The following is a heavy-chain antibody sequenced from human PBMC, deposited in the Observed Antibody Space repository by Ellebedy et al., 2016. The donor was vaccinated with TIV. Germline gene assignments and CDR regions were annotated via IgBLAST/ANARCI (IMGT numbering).Heavy chain of an antibody. CDR1: GFTFINYA. Sequence: ASVKVSCKTSGFTFINYAINWVRQAPGQRLEWMGWINAGKGNTEYSQVLQDRVTITRDTSTSTVYMEIRSLRPEDTALYYCARDRNDYVWGNWGNFYGMDIWGQGTTVIVSS. CDR2: INAGKGNT. J-gene: IGHJ6*02. D-gene: IGHD3-16*01. V-gene: IGHV1-3*01. CDR3: ARDRNDYVWGNWGNFYGMDI.